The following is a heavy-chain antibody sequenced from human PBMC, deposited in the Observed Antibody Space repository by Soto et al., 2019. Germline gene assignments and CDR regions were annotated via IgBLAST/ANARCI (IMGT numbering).Heavy chain of an antibody. D-gene: IGHD6-13*01. V-gene: IGHV1-69*01. J-gene: IGHJ5*02. Sequence: QVQLVQSGAEVKKPGSSVKVSCKASGGTFSRYAISWVRQAPGRGLEWMGGFIPAFETANYEQKFQGRVTITEDESTSTVYMELSGLRSEDTAMYYCAKGTSSWNNWFDPWGQGTLVTVSS. CDR2: FIPAFETA. CDR1: GGTFSRYA. CDR3: AKGTSSWNNWFDP.